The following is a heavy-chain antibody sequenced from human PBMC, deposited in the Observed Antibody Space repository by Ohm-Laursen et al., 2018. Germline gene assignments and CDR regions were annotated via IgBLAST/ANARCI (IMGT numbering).Heavy chain of an antibody. CDR3: VKDIRFLEWLLFLDAFDI. J-gene: IGHJ3*02. D-gene: IGHD3-3*01. CDR2: ISYDGSNK. CDR1: GFTFSSYG. V-gene: IGHV3-30*18. Sequence: SLRLSCAASGFTFSSYGMHWVRQAPGKGLEWVAVISYDGSNKYYADSVKGRFTISRDNSKNTLYLQMNSLRAEDTAVYYWVKDIRFLEWLLFLDAFDIWGQGTMVTVSS.